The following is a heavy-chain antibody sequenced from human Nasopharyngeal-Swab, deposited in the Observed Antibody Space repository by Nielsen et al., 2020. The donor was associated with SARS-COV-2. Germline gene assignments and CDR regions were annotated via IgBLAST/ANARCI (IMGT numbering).Heavy chain of an antibody. D-gene: IGHD1-1*01. CDR3: ARDPAWVKRGAYGWFDP. CDR2: IIPIFGTA. Sequence: SVKVSCKASAGTFSSYAISWVRQAPGQGLEWMGGIIPIFGTANYAQKFQGRVTITADESTSTAYMELSSLRSEDTAVYYCARDPAWVKRGAYGWFDPWGQGTLVTVSS. V-gene: IGHV1-69*13. CDR1: AGTFSSYA. J-gene: IGHJ5*02.